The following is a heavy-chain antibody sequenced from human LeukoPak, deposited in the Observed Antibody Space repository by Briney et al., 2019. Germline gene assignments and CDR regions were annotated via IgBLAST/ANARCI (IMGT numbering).Heavy chain of an antibody. J-gene: IGHJ5*02. D-gene: IGHD3-22*01. CDR1: GFTFSSYA. V-gene: IGHV3-23*01. CDR3: AKTQGLLYYDSSGYYPHWFDP. Sequence: GGSLRLSCAASGFTFSSYAMSRVRQAPGKGLEWVSAISGSGGSTYYADSVKGRFTISRDNSKNTLYLQMNSLRAEDTAVYYCAKTQGLLYYDSSGYYPHWFDPWGQGTLVTVSS. CDR2: ISGSGGST.